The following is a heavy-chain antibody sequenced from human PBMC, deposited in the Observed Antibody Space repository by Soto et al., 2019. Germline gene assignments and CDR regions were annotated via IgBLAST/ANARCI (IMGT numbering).Heavy chain of an antibody. J-gene: IGHJ4*02. CDR1: GYTFTNYG. CDR2: INAANGYT. CDR3: ARGIAVAGNY. D-gene: IGHD6-19*01. V-gene: IGHV1-3*01. Sequence: QVQLVQSGAEVKKPGASVKVSRKASGYTFTNYGIHWVRQAPGQRLEWMGWINAANGYTKYSQKFQGRVTITRDTSASIAYMELSSLRSEDTAVYYCARGIAVAGNYWGQGTLVTVSS.